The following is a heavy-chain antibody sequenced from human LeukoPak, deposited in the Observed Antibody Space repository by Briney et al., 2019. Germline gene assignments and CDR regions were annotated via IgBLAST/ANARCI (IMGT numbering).Heavy chain of an antibody. J-gene: IGHJ4*02. CDR1: GYTFTSYG. V-gene: IGHV1-2*02. D-gene: IGHD1-26*01. CDR2: INPNSGGT. CDR3: ARDSRYSGSYPFFGY. Sequence: ASVKVSCKASGYTFTSYGISWVRQAPGQGLEWMGWINPNSGGTNYAQKFQGRVTMTRDTSISTAYMELSRLRSDDTAVYYCARDSRYSGSYPFFGYWGQGTLVTVSS.